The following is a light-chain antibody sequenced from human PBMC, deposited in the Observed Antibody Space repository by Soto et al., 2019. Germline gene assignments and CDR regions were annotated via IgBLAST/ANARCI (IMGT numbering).Light chain of an antibody. CDR2: GAS. CDR3: QHYNNWPALYT. V-gene: IGKV3-15*01. Sequence: EIVMTQSPATLSVSPGERATLSCRASQSVSSNLAWYQQKPGQAPRLLIYGASTRATGILARFSGSGSGTEFTLTISSLQSEDFAVYYCQHYNNWPALYTFGQGTKLEIK. CDR1: QSVSSN. J-gene: IGKJ2*01.